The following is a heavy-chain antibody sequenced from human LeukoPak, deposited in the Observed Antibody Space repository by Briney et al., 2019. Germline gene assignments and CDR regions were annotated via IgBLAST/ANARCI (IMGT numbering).Heavy chain of an antibody. V-gene: IGHV5-10-1*01. CDR2: IDPSDSYT. CDR3: ASHRIVATTNFDY. D-gene: IGHD5-12*01. Sequence: GESLRISCKGSGYSFTSYWISWVRQMPGKGLEWMGRIDPSDSYTNYSPSFQGRVTISADKSISTAYLQWSSLKASDTAMYYCASHRIVATTNFDYWGQRTLVTVSS. CDR1: GYSFTSYW. J-gene: IGHJ4*02.